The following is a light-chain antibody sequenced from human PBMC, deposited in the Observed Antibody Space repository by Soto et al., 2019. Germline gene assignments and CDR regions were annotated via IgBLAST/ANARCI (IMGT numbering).Light chain of an antibody. CDR2: SNN. Sequence: QSVLTQPPSASGTPGQRVTISCSGGSSNIGSNVVNWYQQLPGTAPKLLIYSNNQRPSGVPDRFSGSKSGTSASLAISGLQSEDEADYYCETWDDSLNGPVFGGGTKVTVL. J-gene: IGLJ3*02. V-gene: IGLV1-44*01. CDR3: ETWDDSLNGPV. CDR1: SSNIGSNV.